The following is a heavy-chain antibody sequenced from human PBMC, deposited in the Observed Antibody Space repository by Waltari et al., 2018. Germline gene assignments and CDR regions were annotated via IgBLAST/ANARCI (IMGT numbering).Heavy chain of an antibody. CDR1: GGSFRDYL. CDR2: ICHSGRT. Sequence: QVQLQQWGAGLLKPSETLSLNCAVYGGSFRDYLWTWIRQPPGKGLQWIGEICHSGRTTYNPSLESRVTISLDMSKNQFSLKLNSVTAADTAMYYCARTFCSRTRCPGTDVWGQGTTVTVSS. CDR3: ARTFCSRTRCPGTDV. V-gene: IGHV4-34*01. J-gene: IGHJ6*02. D-gene: IGHD2-2*01.